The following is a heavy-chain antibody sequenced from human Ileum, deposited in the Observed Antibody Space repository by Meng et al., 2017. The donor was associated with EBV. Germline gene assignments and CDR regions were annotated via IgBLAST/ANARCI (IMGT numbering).Heavy chain of an antibody. J-gene: IGHJ4*02. V-gene: IGHV1-3*01. CDR3: AREEGGRFDS. CDR1: GYKFDDYT. Sequence: QVPLVQSWADMKKPGASVEISCKASGYKFDDYTIQWLRQAPGQRLEWLGWINPGIGSTYDSKTIRGRLTITMDTSASTVYMRLTSLTSEDTAVYYCAREEGGRFDSWGQGTLVTVSS. CDR2: INPGIGST. D-gene: IGHD2-15*01.